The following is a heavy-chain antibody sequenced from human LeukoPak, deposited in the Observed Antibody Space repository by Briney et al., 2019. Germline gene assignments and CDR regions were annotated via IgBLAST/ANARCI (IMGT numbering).Heavy chain of an antibody. CDR2: ISSSSSYI. J-gene: IGHJ4*02. Sequence: GGSLRLSCAASGFTFSSYSMNWVRQAPGKGLEWVSSISSSSSYIYYADSVKGRFTISRDNAKNSLYLQMNSLRAEDTAVYYCARTSVAAASYFDYWGQGTLVTVSS. CDR1: GFTFSSYS. CDR3: ARTSVAAASYFDY. D-gene: IGHD6-13*01. V-gene: IGHV3-21*01.